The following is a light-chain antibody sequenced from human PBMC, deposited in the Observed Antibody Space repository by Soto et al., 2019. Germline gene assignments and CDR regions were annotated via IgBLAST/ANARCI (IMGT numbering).Light chain of an antibody. CDR2: DAA. V-gene: IGKV1-5*01. J-gene: IGKJ4*01. CDR3: QQYDDYPLT. CDR1: QSINNH. Sequence: IQMTQSPSTLSASVGDRVTITCRASQSINNHLAWYQQKPGKAPKFLIYDAATLESEVPSRFSGSASGTEFTLTINSLQPDDFATYYCQQYDDYPLTFGGGTRVEIK.